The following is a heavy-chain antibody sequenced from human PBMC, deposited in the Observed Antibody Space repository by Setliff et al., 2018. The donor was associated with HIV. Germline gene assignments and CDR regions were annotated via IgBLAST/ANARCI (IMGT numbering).Heavy chain of an antibody. CDR3: ARGGLGFLDWCLPDS. D-gene: IGHD2-21*02. CDR1: GYDFSSYS. J-gene: IGHJ4*02. CDR2: ISGLTGEG. V-gene: IGHV1-18*04. Sequence: ASVKVSCKASGYDFSSYSMMWVRQTPGQGLEWLGWISGLTGEGRLAKEFQGRVTLTTSAYTAYMELKSLRSEDRGVYYCARGGLGFLDWCLPDSWGQGTLVTVSS.